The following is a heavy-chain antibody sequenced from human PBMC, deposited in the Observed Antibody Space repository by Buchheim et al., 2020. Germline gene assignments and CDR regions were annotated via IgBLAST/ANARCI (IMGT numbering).Heavy chain of an antibody. CDR2: INYSGST. D-gene: IGHD4-11*01. CDR1: GGSISTYY. Sequence: QVRLRESGPRLVKSSETLSLTCTVSGGSISTYYWSWIRQPAGEGLEWIGYINYSGSTNYNPSLKSRVTISVDTSKNQFSLKLNSVTAADTAVYYCARGYASNYRRIDPWGQGTL. V-gene: IGHV4-59*01. J-gene: IGHJ5*02. CDR3: ARGYASNYRRIDP.